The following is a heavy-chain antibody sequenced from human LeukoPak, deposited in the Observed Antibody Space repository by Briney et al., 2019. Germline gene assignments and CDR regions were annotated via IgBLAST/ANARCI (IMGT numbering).Heavy chain of an antibody. J-gene: IGHJ4*02. Sequence: GGSLRLSCAASGFTFSSYGMHWVRQAPGKGLEWVALISYGGTNKYYADSVKGRFTISRDNPKNTLYLQMNSLRAEDTAVYYCAKEGYSYPYYFDYWGQGTLVTVSS. CDR3: AKEGYSYPYYFDY. CDR2: ISYGGTNK. D-gene: IGHD5-18*01. CDR1: GFTFSSYG. V-gene: IGHV3-30*18.